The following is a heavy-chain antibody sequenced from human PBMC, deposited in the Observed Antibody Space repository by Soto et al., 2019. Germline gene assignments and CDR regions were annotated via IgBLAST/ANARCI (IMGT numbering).Heavy chain of an antibody. CDR2: ISSNGGST. J-gene: IGHJ4*02. CDR1: GFTFSSYA. Sequence: GGSLRLSCSASGFTFSSYAMHWVRQAPGKGLEYVSAISSNGGSTYYADSVKGRFTISRDNSKNTLYLQVSSLRAEDTAVYYCVKGPPGDTAMAYFDYWGQGTLVTVSS. V-gene: IGHV3-64D*06. CDR3: VKGPPGDTAMAYFDY. D-gene: IGHD5-18*01.